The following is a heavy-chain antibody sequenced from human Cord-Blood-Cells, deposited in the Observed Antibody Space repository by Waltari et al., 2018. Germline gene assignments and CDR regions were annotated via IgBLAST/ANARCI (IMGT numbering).Heavy chain of an antibody. Sequence: EVQLLESGGGLVQPGGSLRLSCAASGFTFSSYAMSWVRKAPGKGLEWVAAISGSGGSTYYADSVKGRFTISRDNSKNTLYLQMNSLRAEDTAVYYCAKEMDYDFWSGYYVYDHTTHSFDYWGQGTLVTVSS. CDR1: GFTFSSYA. D-gene: IGHD3-3*01. V-gene: IGHV3-23*01. CDR2: ISGSGGST. CDR3: AKEMDYDFWSGYYVYDHTTHSFDY. J-gene: IGHJ4*02.